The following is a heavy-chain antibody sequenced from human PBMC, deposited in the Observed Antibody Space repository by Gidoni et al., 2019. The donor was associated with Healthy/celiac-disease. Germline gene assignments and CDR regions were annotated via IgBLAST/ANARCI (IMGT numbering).Heavy chain of an antibody. Sequence: EVQLVESGGGLVQPGGSLRLSCAASVFTFSSYDMHWVRQATGKGLEWVSAIGTAGDPYYPGSVKGRFTISRENAKNSLYLQMNSLRAGDTAVYYCARRAAALHWYFDLWGRGTLVTVSS. CDR1: VFTFSSYD. CDR2: IGTAGDP. J-gene: IGHJ2*01. CDR3: ARRAAALHWYFDL. V-gene: IGHV3-13*05. D-gene: IGHD6-13*01.